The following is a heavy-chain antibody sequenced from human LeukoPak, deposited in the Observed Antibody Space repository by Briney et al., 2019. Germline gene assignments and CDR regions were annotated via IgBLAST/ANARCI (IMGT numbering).Heavy chain of an antibody. V-gene: IGHV4-59*01. CDR2: IYYSGSA. J-gene: IGHJ4*02. Sequence: SETLSLTCTVSGGSISGYYWSWIRRPPGKGLEWIGHIYYSGSADYNASLKSRATMFVDTSKNEFSLTLRSVTAADTVVYYCARVGDSSGYSVLDSWGQGTLVTVSS. CDR3: ARVGDSSGYSVLDS. CDR1: GGSISGYY. D-gene: IGHD3-22*01.